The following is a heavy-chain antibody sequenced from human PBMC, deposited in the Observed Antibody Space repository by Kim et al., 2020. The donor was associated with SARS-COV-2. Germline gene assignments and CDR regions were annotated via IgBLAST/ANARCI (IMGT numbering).Heavy chain of an antibody. V-gene: IGHV3-66*01. CDR2: IYSGGST. Sequence: GGSLRLSCAASGFTVSSNYMSWVRQAPGKGLEWVSVIYSGGSTYYADSAKGRFTISRDNSKNTLYLQMNSLRAEETAVYYCAREPSRSGPRQRSWYYYYYMDVWGKGTTVTVSS. J-gene: IGHJ6*03. D-gene: IGHD3-3*01. CDR3: AREPSRSGPRQRSWYYYYYMDV. CDR1: GFTVSSNY.